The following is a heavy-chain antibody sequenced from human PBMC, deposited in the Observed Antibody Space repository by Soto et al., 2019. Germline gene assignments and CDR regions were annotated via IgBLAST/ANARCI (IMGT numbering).Heavy chain of an antibody. Sequence: ESGGGLVQPGGSLRLSCAASGFTVSSNYMNWVRQAPGKGLEWLSVLYSGAGTYYADSVKDRFTISRDNSKNTLYLQLNSLSAEDTAIYYCARECGGDCSNAFDLWGQGTMVTVSP. D-gene: IGHD2-21*01. CDR2: LYSGAGT. V-gene: IGHV3-66*01. CDR3: ARECGGDCSNAFDL. CDR1: GFTVSSNY. J-gene: IGHJ3*01.